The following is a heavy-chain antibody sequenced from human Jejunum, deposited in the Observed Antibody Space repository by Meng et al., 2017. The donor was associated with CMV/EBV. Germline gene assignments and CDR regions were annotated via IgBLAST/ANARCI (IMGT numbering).Heavy chain of an antibody. CDR1: GYNFTSNN. Sequence: SCKASGYNFTSNNILLVRQAPGRGPEWMGWINTNTGNPTYAQGFTGRFVFSLDTSVSTTYLQISSLKAEDTAVYYCARDGLSGRYFDYWGQGTLVTVSS. V-gene: IGHV7-4-1*02. CDR3: ARDGLSGRYFDY. D-gene: IGHD1-26*01. CDR2: INTNTGNP. J-gene: IGHJ4*02.